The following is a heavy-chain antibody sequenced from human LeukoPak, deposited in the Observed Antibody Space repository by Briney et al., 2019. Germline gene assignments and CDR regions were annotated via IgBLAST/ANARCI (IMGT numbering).Heavy chain of an antibody. V-gene: IGHV3-30*18. Sequence: GGSLRLSCVASGFTFSIYGIHWVRQAPGKGLEWLAVISPDGYGHYADSVKGRFTVSGDNSKNTLYLQMNSLRTDDSAMYYCTKGGGISYNPLDPWGPGTLVTVSS. CDR2: ISPDGYG. D-gene: IGHD1-26*01. CDR1: GFTFSIYG. J-gene: IGHJ5*02. CDR3: TKGGGISYNPLDP.